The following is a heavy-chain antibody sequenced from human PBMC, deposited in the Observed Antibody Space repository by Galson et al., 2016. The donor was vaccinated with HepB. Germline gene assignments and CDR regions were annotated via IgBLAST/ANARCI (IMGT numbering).Heavy chain of an antibody. V-gene: IGHV3-48*02. CDR3: AKEKGMATDLLYYYHYAMYV. CDR2: ISFKETIT. J-gene: IGHJ6*02. Sequence: SLRLSCATSGFTFSTSSMNWVRQAPGKGLEWVAYISFKETITSYADSVKGRFTVSRDNAENSLFLQMNSLRDEDTAVYYCAKEKGMATDLLYYYHYAMYVWGQGTTVTVSS. D-gene: IGHD5-12*01. CDR1: GFTFSTSS.